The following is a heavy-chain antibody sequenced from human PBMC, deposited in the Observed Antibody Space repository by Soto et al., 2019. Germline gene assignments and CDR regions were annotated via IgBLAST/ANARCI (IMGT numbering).Heavy chain of an antibody. CDR2: ITDSGGST. CDR1: GFTFNNYG. Sequence: EVQLLESGGGLVQPGGSLRLSCAASGFTFNNYGMSWVRQAPGKGLEWVSAITDSGGSTYYADSVKGRFTISRDNSKNTVYLQMNSLRAEDTAVYYCAKPATVVTLYYFDYWGQGTLVTVS. CDR3: AKPATVVTLYYFDY. V-gene: IGHV3-23*01. J-gene: IGHJ4*02. D-gene: IGHD4-17*01.